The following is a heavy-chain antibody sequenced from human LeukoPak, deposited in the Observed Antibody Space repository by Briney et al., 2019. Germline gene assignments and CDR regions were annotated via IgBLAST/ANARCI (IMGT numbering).Heavy chain of an antibody. V-gene: IGHV4-61*01. J-gene: IGHJ4*02. D-gene: IGHD3-10*01. CDR2: IYYSGST. CDR3: ARVLWFGELPPRGAFDY. Sequence: SETLSLTCTVSGGSVSSGSYYWSWIRQPPGKGLGWVGYIYYSGSTNYNPSLKSRVTISVDTSKNQFSLKLSSVTAADTAVYYCARVLWFGELPPRGAFDYWGQGTLVTVSS. CDR1: GGSVSSGSYY.